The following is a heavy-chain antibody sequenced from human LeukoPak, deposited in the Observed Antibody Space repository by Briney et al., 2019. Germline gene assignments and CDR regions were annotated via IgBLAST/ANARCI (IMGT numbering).Heavy chain of an antibody. CDR2: IYYSGST. V-gene: IGHV4-59*01. CDR3: ARESYGDYGGWFDP. CDR1: GGSISSYY. Sequence: SETLSLTCTVSGGSISSYYWSWIRQPAGKGLEWIGYIYYSGSTNHNPSLKSRVTISVDTSKNQFSLKLSSVTAADTAVYYCARESYGDYGGWFDPWGQGTLVTVSS. J-gene: IGHJ5*02. D-gene: IGHD4-17*01.